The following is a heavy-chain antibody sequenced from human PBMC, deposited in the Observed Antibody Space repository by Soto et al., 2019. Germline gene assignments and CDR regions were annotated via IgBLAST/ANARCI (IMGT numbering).Heavy chain of an antibody. D-gene: IGHD2-2*01. Sequence: ASVKVSCKASGYTFTGYYLHWMRQASGQRLEWMGWINPPSGGTNYAQKFQGRVTMTRDTSLSTAYMELSRLRSDDRAVDYCGKDSCIVVVPAAPGRIDVWNQGTTVTVSS. J-gene: IGHJ6*02. V-gene: IGHV1-2*02. CDR2: INPPSGGT. CDR1: GYTFTGYY. CDR3: GKDSCIVVVPAAPGRIDV.